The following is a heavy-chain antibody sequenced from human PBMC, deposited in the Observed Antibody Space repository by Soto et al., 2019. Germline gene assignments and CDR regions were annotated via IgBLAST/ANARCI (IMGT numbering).Heavy chain of an antibody. CDR2: ISAYNGNT. CDR3: ARKNDYIWGSYRPNAAFDI. J-gene: IGHJ3*02. CDR1: GYTFTSYG. D-gene: IGHD3-16*02. V-gene: IGHV1-18*01. Sequence: ASVKVSCKASGYTFTSYGISWVRQAPGQGLEWMGWISAYNGNTNYAQKLQGRVTMTTDTSTSTAYMELRSLRSDDTAVYYCARKNDYIWGSYRPNAAFDIWGQGTMVTVSS.